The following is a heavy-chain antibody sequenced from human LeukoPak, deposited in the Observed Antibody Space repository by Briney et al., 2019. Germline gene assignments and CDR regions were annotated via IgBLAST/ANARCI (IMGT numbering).Heavy chain of an antibody. D-gene: IGHD6-6*01. CDR3: AKDPPQYGSSSGHYFDY. V-gene: IGHV3-23*01. J-gene: IGHJ4*02. CDR1: GFTFSNAW. CDR2: ISGSGGST. Sequence: PGGSLRLSCAASGFTFSNAWTSWVRQAPGKGLEWVSAISGSGGSTYYADSVKGRFTISRDNSKNTLYLQMNSLRAEDTAVYYCAKDPPQYGSSSGHYFDYWGQGTLVTVSS.